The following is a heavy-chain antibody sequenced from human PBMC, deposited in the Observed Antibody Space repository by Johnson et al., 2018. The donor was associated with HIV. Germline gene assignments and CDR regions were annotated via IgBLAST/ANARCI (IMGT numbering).Heavy chain of an antibody. Sequence: QMQLVESGGGVVQPGRSLRLSCAASGFTFSSYAMHWVRQAPGKGLEWVSAITIDGDDTNYAASVKGRFIISRDNSKNTLFLQMNNLRAEDTAVYYCARDKSGSYRGAFDIWGQGTTVTVSS. CDR3: ARDKSGSYRGAFDI. CDR1: GFTFSSYA. CDR2: ITIDGDDT. D-gene: IGHD1-26*01. J-gene: IGHJ3*02. V-gene: IGHV3-30*04.